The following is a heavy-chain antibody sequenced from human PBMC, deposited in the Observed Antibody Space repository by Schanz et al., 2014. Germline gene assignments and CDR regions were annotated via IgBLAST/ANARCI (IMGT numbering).Heavy chain of an antibody. Sequence: EVQLVESGGGLVQPGGSLRLSCAASGFTFNNYDMNWVRLVPGKGLECVSGISGGGGSAYYADSVKGRFTISRDNSKNTLYLQMSSLRAEDTAMFYCAREIPAGGHFDYWGQGTLVSVSS. V-gene: IGHV3-23*04. D-gene: IGHD2-15*01. CDR3: AREIPAGGHFDY. J-gene: IGHJ4*02. CDR2: ISGGGGSA. CDR1: GFTFNNYD.